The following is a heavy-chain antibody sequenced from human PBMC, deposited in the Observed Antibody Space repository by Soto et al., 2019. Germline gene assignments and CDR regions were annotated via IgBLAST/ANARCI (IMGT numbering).Heavy chain of an antibody. D-gene: IGHD6-13*01. J-gene: IGHJ3*02. V-gene: IGHV1-18*01. CDR1: GYTFTSYG. CDR2: ISAYNGNT. Sequence: ASVKVSCKASGYTFTSYGISWVRQAPGQGLEWMGWISAYNGNTNYAQKLQGRVTMTTDTSTSTAYMELRSLRSDDTAVYYCSSSWTHPGVEFDIWGQGTMVTVSS. CDR3: SSSWTHPGVEFDI.